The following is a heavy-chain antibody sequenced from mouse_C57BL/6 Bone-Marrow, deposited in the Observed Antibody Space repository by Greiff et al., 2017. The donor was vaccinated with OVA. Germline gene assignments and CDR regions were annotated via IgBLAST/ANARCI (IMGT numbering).Heavy chain of an antibody. Sequence: QVQLQQSGPELVKPGASVKISCKASGYAFSSSWMNWVKQRPGKGLEWIGRIYPGDGDTNYNGKFKGKATLTADKSSSTAYMQLSSLTSEDSAVYYCARSYYGSSYVKDLDWYFDVWGTGTTVTVSS. J-gene: IGHJ1*03. V-gene: IGHV1-82*01. CDR2: IYPGDGDT. CDR3: ARSYYGSSYVKDLDWYFDV. D-gene: IGHD1-1*01. CDR1: GYAFSSSW.